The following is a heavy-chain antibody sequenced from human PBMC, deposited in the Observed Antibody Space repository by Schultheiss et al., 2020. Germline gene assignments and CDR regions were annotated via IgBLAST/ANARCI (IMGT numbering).Heavy chain of an antibody. CDR1: GFSLSTSGMR. Sequence: SGPTLVKPTQTLTLTCTFSGFSLSTSGMRVSWVRQPPGKALEWLARIDCDDDKFYSTSLKTRLTISKDTSKNQVVLTMTNMDPVDTATYYCARNPYSSSSLDYWGQGTLVTVSS. V-gene: IGHV2-70*04. CDR2: IDCDDDK. J-gene: IGHJ4*02. D-gene: IGHD6-6*01. CDR3: ARNPYSSSSLDY.